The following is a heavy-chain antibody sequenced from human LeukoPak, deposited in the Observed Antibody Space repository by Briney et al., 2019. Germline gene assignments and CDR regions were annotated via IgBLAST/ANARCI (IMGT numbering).Heavy chain of an antibody. CDR3: ARVGRHDYGDPDFDS. V-gene: IGHV3-7*03. J-gene: IGHJ4*02. CDR2: IKQDGSDK. CDR1: GFMFRNYW. Sequence: GGSLRLSCAASGFMFRNYWMSWVRLAPGKGLEWVANIKQDGSDKYYVDSVKGRFTISRDNAKNSLYLQMNNLRADDTAVYYCARVGRHDYGDPDFDSWGQGTLVTVSS. D-gene: IGHD4-17*01.